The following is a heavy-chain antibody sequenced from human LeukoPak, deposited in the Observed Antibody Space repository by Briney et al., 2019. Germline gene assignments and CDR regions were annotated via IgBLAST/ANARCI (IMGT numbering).Heavy chain of an antibody. CDR3: ASGPAAAFDY. CDR2: IYSGGST. CDR1: GFTVSSNY. D-gene: IGHD6-13*01. Sequence: GGSLRLSCAASGFTVSSNYMTWVRQAPGKGLEWVSVIYSGGSTYYADSVKGRFTISRDNSKNTLDLQMNSLRAEDTAVYYCASGPAAAFDYWGQGTLVTVSS. V-gene: IGHV3-53*01. J-gene: IGHJ4*02.